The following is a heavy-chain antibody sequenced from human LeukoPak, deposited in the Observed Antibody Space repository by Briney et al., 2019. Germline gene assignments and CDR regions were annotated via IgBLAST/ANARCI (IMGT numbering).Heavy chain of an antibody. J-gene: IGHJ5*02. D-gene: IGHD6-19*01. CDR2: IYHSGST. CDR1: GYSISSGYY. Sequence: SETLSLTCTVSGYSISSGYYWGWIRQPPGKGLEWIGSIYHSGSTNYNPSLKSRVTISVDTSKNQFSLKLSSVTAADTAVYYCAYRSGWYRNWFDPWGQGTLVTVSS. CDR3: AYRSGWYRNWFDP. V-gene: IGHV4-38-2*02.